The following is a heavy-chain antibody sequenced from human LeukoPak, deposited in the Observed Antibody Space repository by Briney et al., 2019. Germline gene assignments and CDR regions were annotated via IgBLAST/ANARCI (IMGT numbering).Heavy chain of an antibody. CDR3: AKAPHGYSYGYFFDY. CDR1: GFTFSSYA. Sequence: PGGSLRLSCAASGFTFSSYAMGWVRQAPGKGLEWVSAISGGDGSAYYADSVKGRFTISRDNSKNTLYLQMNSLRAEDTAIYFCAKAPHGYSYGYFFDYWAREPWSPSPQ. D-gene: IGHD5-18*01. J-gene: IGHJ4*02. V-gene: IGHV3-23*01. CDR2: ISGGDGSA.